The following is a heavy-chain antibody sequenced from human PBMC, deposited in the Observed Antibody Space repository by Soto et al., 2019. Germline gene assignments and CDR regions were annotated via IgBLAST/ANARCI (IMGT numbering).Heavy chain of an antibody. D-gene: IGHD3-22*01. CDR1: GFTFSNQA. Sequence: GGSLRLSCAASGFTFSNQAMNWVRQAPGKGLEWVSSVSGSGGSTYYADSVKGRFTISRDNSKNTLYLQMNSLRAEDTAIYYCAKVGEEDYYDSSGYFDYWGQGTLVTVSS. CDR2: VSGSGGST. V-gene: IGHV3-23*01. J-gene: IGHJ4*02. CDR3: AKVGEEDYYDSSGYFDY.